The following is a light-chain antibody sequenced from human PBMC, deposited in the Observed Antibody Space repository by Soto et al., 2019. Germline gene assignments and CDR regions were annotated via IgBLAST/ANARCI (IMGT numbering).Light chain of an antibody. CDR3: SSYSSSGTLFV. CDR2: EVT. Sequence: QSVLTQPASVSGSPGQSITVSCTGTSSDVGGHNYVSWFQQHPGQAPKLLIYEVTTRPSGVSTRFSGSKSGNTASLTISGLQAEHEADYHCSSYSSSGTLFVFGTGTKVTVL. J-gene: IGLJ1*01. CDR1: SSDVGGHNY. V-gene: IGLV2-14*01.